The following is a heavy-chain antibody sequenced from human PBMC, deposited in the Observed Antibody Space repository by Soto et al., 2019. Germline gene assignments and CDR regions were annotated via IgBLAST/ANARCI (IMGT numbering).Heavy chain of an antibody. V-gene: IGHV3-30-3*01. Sequence: GGSLRLSCAASGFTFSSYAMHWVRQAPGKGLDWVAVIPYDGSNKYYADSVKGRFTISRDNSKNTLYLQMNSLRAEDTAVYYCARGLGSSPPRWFDPWGQGTLVTVSS. CDR3: ARGLGSSPPRWFDP. CDR1: GFTFSSYA. J-gene: IGHJ5*02. D-gene: IGHD6-6*01. CDR2: IPYDGSNK.